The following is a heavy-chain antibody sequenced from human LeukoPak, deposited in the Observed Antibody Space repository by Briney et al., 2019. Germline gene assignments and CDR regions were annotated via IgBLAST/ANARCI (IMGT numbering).Heavy chain of an antibody. V-gene: IGHV3-49*04. CDR2: IRSKAYGGTT. CDR1: GFTFGDYA. Sequence: PGGSLRLSRTASGFTFGDYAMSWVRQAPGKGLEWVGFIRSKAYGGTTEYAASVKGRFTISRDDSKSIAYLQMNSLKTEDTAVYYCTRAGSSGWYECDYWGQGTLVTVSS. CDR3: TRAGSSGWYECDY. J-gene: IGHJ4*02. D-gene: IGHD6-19*01.